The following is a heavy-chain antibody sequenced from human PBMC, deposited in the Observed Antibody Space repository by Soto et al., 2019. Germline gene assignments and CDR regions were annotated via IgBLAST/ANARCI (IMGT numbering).Heavy chain of an antibody. CDR3: ALLQQLVQYYGMDV. D-gene: IGHD6-13*01. J-gene: IGHJ6*02. CDR1: GFTFSSYW. CDR2: IKQDGSEK. Sequence: PGGSLRLSCAASGFTFSSYWMSWFRQAPGKGLEWVANIKQDGSEKYYVDSVKGRFTISRDNAKNSLYPQMNSLRAEDTAVYYCALLQQLVQYYGMDVWGQGTTVTVSS. V-gene: IGHV3-7*01.